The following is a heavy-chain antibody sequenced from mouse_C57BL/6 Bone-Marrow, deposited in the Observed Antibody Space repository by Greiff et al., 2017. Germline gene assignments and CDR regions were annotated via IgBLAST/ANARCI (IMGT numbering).Heavy chain of an antibody. CDR1: GFNIKDDY. V-gene: IGHV14-4*01. Sequence: VQLQQSGAELVRPGASVKLSCTASGFNIKDDYMHWVKQRPEQGLEWIGWIDPENGDTESASKFQGKATITADTSSNTAYLQLSSLTSEDTAVYYCTTWWFPWFAYWGQGTLVTVSA. J-gene: IGHJ3*01. CDR2: IDPENGDT. D-gene: IGHD1-1*02. CDR3: TTWWFPWFAY.